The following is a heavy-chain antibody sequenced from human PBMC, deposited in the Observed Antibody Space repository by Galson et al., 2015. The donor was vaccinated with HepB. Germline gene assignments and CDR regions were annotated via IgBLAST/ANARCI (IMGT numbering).Heavy chain of an antibody. CDR3: ARVAPRGGGYHVDY. J-gene: IGHJ4*02. Sequence: SETLSLTCAVYGGSFSGYYWSWIRQPPGKGLEWIGEINHSGSTNYNPSLKSRVTISVDTSKNQFSLKLSSVTAADTAVYYCARVAPRGGGYHVDYWGQGTLVTVSS. CDR1: GGSFSGYY. D-gene: IGHD2-15*01. CDR2: INHSGST. V-gene: IGHV4-34*01.